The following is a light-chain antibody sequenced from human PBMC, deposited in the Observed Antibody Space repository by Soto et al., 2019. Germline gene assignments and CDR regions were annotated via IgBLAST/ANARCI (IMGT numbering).Light chain of an antibody. V-gene: IGLV2-14*01. CDR1: SSDIGGYNS. J-gene: IGLJ2*01. CDR3: NSYTSSNTLV. CDR2: EVN. Sequence: QSALTQPASVSGSPGQSIAISCTGTSSDIGGYNSVSWYQQHSGKAPKLMIYEVNNRPSGVSNRFSASKSGNTAFLTISGLQAEDEADYYCNSYTSSNTLVFGGGTKVTVL.